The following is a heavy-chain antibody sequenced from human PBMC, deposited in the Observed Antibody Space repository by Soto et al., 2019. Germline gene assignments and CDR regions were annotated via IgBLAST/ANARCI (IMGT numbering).Heavy chain of an antibody. CDR1: GGTFSSYA. CDR3: ARDQRRFFFDY. Sequence: SVKFSFKASGGTFSSYAIIWLRQARGQGLEWMGGIIPIFGTANYAQRFQGRVTITADESTSTACMELSSLRSEDTAVYYCARDQRRFFFDYWGQGTLVTVSS. CDR2: IIPIFGTA. D-gene: IGHD3-3*01. J-gene: IGHJ4*02. V-gene: IGHV1-69*13.